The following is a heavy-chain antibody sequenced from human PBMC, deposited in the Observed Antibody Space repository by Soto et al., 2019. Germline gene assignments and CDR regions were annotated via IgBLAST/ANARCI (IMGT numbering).Heavy chain of an antibody. J-gene: IGHJ3*02. V-gene: IGHV2-5*02. CDR1: GFSLRSSGVG. D-gene: IGHD3-22*01. Sequence: SGPTLVNPTQSLTLTCTFSGFSLRSSGVGVDWIRQPPGKALEWLALIYWDDDKRCSPSLKSRLTITKDTSKNQVVLTMTNMDPVDTATYYCAHRRCYYDGSGYTGDVYDICGQGTTVIVSS. CDR2: IYWDDDK. CDR3: AHRRCYYDGSGYTGDVYDI.